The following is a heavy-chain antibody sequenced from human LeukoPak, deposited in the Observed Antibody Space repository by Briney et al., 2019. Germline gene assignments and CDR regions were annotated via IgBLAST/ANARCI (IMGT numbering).Heavy chain of an antibody. V-gene: IGHV3-11*01. Sequence: PGGSLRLSCAASGFTFSDYYMSWIRQAPGKGLEWVSYISSSGSTIYYADSVKGRFTISRDNAKNSLYLQMNSLRAEDTAVHYCARDAYDILTGGAFDIWGQGTMVTVSS. CDR1: GFTFSDYY. J-gene: IGHJ3*02. CDR2: ISSSGSTI. CDR3: ARDAYDILTGGAFDI. D-gene: IGHD3-9*01.